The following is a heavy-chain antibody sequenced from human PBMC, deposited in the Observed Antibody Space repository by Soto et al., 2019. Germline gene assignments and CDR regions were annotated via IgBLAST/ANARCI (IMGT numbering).Heavy chain of an antibody. CDR3: ARAYCGGDCHPDIYYYYGMDV. J-gene: IGHJ6*02. CDR1: GGSISTRVDS. V-gene: IGHV4-30-2*06. D-gene: IGHD2-21*02. Sequence: TLSLACAVSGGSISTRVDSWCWIRLSPGKGVAGIGYIYHSGSTSYNPSLKSRVTISVDRSKNQFSLKLSSVTAADTAVYYCARAYCGGDCHPDIYYYYGMDVWGQGTTVT. CDR2: IYHSGST.